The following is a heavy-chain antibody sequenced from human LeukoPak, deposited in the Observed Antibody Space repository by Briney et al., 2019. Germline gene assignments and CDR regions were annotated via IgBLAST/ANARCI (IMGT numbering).Heavy chain of an antibody. CDR2: IYSGGDK. CDR3: AKHNYYYGLDV. Sequence: GGSLRLSCAASGFSVSNNYMSWVRQAPGKGLEWVSLIYSGGDKRCAASVKGRFTISRDNSKNTLYLQMDSLRVEDTAVYYCAKHNYYYGLDVWGQGTTVTVSS. J-gene: IGHJ6*02. CDR1: GFSVSNNY. V-gene: IGHV3-53*01.